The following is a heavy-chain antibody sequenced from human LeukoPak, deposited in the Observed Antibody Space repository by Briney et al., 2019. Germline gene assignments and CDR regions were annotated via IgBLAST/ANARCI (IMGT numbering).Heavy chain of an antibody. CDR1: GFTFSSYS. CDR3: ARGGMATIRYFDY. V-gene: IGHV3-21*01. CDR2: ISSSSSYI. D-gene: IGHD5-24*01. J-gene: IGHJ4*02. Sequence: GGSLRLSCAASGFTFSSYSMNWVRQAPGRGLEWVSSISSSSSYIYYADSVKGRFTISRDNAKNSLYLQMNSLRAEDTAVYYCARGGMATIRYFDYWGQGTLVTVSS.